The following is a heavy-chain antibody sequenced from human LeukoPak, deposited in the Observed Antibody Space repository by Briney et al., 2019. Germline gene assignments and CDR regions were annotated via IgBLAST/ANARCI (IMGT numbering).Heavy chain of an antibody. CDR1: GFTLSSYS. CDR2: ISSSSSYI. CDR3: ARVGDLAYCGGDCYSRAFDY. V-gene: IGHV3-21*01. Sequence: GGSLRLSCAASGFTLSSYSMNWVRQAPGKGLEWVSSISSSSSYIYYADSVKGRFTISRDNAKNSLYLQMNSLRAEDTAVYYYARVGDLAYCGGDCYSRAFDYWGQGTLVTVSS. D-gene: IGHD2-21*02. J-gene: IGHJ4*02.